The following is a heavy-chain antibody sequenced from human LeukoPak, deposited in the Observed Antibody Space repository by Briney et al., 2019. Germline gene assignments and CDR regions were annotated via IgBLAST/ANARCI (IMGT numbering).Heavy chain of an antibody. D-gene: IGHD2-2*01. CDR1: GGSISSYY. CDR2: IYYSGST. J-gene: IGHJ5*02. V-gene: IGHV4-59*01. CDR3: ARGPDIVVVPAARGWFDP. Sequence: SETLSLTCTVSGGSISSYYWSWIRQPPGKGLEWIGYIYYSGSTNYNPSLKSRVTISVDTSKNQFSLKLNSVTAADTAVYYCARGPDIVVVPAARGWFDPWGQGTLVTVSS.